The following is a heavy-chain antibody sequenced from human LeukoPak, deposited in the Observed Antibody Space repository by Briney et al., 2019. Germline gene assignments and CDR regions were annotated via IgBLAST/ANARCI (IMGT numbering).Heavy chain of an antibody. D-gene: IGHD3-16*01. CDR2: ISYDGSNK. CDR3: ARRFGAARDDYMDV. Sequence: GGSLRLSCAASGFTFSTYVIYWVRQAPGKGLEWVAVISYDGSNKYYADSVKGRFTIFRDNSKNTLYLQMNSLRAEDTAVYYCARRFGAARDDYMDVWGKGTAVTVPS. J-gene: IGHJ6*03. V-gene: IGHV3-30*04. CDR1: GFTFSTYV.